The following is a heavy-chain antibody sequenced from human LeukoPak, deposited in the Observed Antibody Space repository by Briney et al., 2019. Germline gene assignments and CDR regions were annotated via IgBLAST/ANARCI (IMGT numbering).Heavy chain of an antibody. V-gene: IGHV3-30*02. Sequence: GRSLRLSCAASGFTFNNYGMHWVRQAPGKGLEWVAFIRYDGSNKYYADSVKGRFTISRDNSKNTLYLQMNSPRAEDTAVYYCAKVPASYYYDSSGYGANDYWGQGTLVTVSS. CDR3: AKVPASYYYDSSGYGANDY. J-gene: IGHJ4*02. CDR2: IRYDGSNK. CDR1: GFTFNNYG. D-gene: IGHD3-22*01.